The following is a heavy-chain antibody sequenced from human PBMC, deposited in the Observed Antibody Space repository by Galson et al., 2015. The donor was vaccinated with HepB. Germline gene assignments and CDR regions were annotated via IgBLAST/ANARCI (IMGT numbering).Heavy chain of an antibody. V-gene: IGHV1-46*01. CDR1: GYTFTSYY. CDR2: INPSGGST. J-gene: IGHJ3*02. CDR3: ARDGPGSGSYYKGAFDI. D-gene: IGHD3-10*01. Sequence: SVKVSCKASGYTFTSYYMHWVRQAPGQGLEWMGIINPSGGSTSYAQKFQGRVTMTRDTSTSTVYMELSSLRSEDTAVYYCARDGPGSGSYYKGAFDIWGQGTMVTVSS.